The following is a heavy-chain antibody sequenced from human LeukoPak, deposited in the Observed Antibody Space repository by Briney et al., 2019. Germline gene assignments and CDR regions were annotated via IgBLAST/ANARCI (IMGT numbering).Heavy chain of an antibody. J-gene: IGHJ6*03. Sequence: SETLSLTCTVSGGSISSYFWTWIRQPPGKGLEWIGYIYYSGSTNYNPSLKSRVTISLDISKNQFSLKLSSVTAADTAMYYCAREVGYCTNGVCWDYYYYMDVWGKGTTVTVSS. CDR2: IYYSGST. V-gene: IGHV4-59*01. CDR1: GGSISSYF. D-gene: IGHD2-8*01. CDR3: AREVGYCTNGVCWDYYYYMDV.